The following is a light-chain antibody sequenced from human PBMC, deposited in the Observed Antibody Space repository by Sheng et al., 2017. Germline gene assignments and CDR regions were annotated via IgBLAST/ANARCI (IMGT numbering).Light chain of an antibody. Sequence: EIVLTQSPGTLSLSPGERATLSCRASQSISRSLAWYQQKPGQAPRLLISDASNRATGIPARFSGSGSGTDFTLTISSLEPEDFAVYWCQHRSHWPYTFGQGTRLEIK. CDR1: QSISRS. CDR2: DAS. J-gene: IGKJ2*01. CDR3: QHRSHWPYT. V-gene: IGKV3-11*01.